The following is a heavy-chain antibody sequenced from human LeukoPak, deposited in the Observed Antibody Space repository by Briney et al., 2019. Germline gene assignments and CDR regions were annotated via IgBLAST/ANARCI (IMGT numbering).Heavy chain of an antibody. CDR3: ARHRELLDY. CDR2: ISSSSSYI. J-gene: IGHJ4*02. CDR1: GFTFSSYS. V-gene: IGHV3-21*01. D-gene: IGHD1-26*01. Sequence: PGGSLRLSCAASGFTFSSYSMNWVRQAPGKGLEWVSSISSSSSYIYYAGSVKGRFTISRDNAKNSLYLQMNSLRAEDTAVYYCARHRELLDYWGQGTLVTVSS.